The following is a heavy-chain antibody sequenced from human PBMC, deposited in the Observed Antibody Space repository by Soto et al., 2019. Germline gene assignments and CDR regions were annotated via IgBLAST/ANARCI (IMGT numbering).Heavy chain of an antibody. CDR2: TNPKSGYT. CDR1: GYTFTGDY. D-gene: IGHD1-26*01. V-gene: IGHV1-2*02. CDR3: ARYTGSYSRFDS. J-gene: IGHJ4*02. Sequence: QVQLVQSGAEVKKPGASVSVPCNASGYTFTGDYLHWVRQAPGQGLEWMAWTNPKSGYTKSAQKFHARVALTRETSISRAYMELRSLRSEDTGVYLCARYTGSYSRFDSWGQGTLVSVSS.